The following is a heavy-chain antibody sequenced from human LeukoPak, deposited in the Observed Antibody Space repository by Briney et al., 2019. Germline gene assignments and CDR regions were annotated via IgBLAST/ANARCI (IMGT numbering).Heavy chain of an antibody. Sequence: GGSLRLSCAASGFTFSNAWMSWVRQAPGKGLEWVGRIKSKTDGGTTDYAAPVKGRFTISRDDSKNTLYLQMNSLKTEGTAVYYCTTDRGGYKPFDYWGQGTLVTVSS. J-gene: IGHJ4*02. D-gene: IGHD3-16*01. CDR3: TTDRGGYKPFDY. CDR2: IKSKTDGGTT. CDR1: GFTFSNAW. V-gene: IGHV3-15*01.